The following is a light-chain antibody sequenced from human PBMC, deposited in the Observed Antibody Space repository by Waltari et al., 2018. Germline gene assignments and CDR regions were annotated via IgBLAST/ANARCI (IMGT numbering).Light chain of an antibody. V-gene: IGKV3-20*01. J-gene: IGKJ1*01. CDR3: QKYVNLPAT. Sequence: IVLPQSPGTLSLSPGERATLSCRASQSVGRSLAWYQKKPGQSPRLLIYDASSRATAIPDRFSGSGSGTDFSLTISRLEPEDFAVYYCQKYVNLPATFGQGTTVEIK. CDR1: QSVGRS. CDR2: DAS.